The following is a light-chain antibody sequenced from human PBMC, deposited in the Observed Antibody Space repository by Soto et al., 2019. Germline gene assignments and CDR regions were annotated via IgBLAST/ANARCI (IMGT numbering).Light chain of an antibody. CDR1: QSVSSY. CDR2: DAS. V-gene: IGKV3-11*01. J-gene: IGKJ1*01. CDR3: QQYGNSPQT. Sequence: ESVLTQSPATLSLSPGERATLSCRASQSVSSYLAWYQQKPGQAPRLLIYDASNRATGIPARFSGSGSGTDFTLTISSLEPEDFAVYYCQQYGNSPQTFGQGTKVDI.